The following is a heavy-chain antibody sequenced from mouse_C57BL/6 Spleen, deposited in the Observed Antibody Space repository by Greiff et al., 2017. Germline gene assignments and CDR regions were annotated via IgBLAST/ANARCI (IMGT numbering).Heavy chain of an antibody. D-gene: IGHD1-1*01. CDR3: AIHYGSSYNY. V-gene: IGHV1-26*01. J-gene: IGHJ2*01. CDR1: GYTFTDYY. Sequence: EVQLQQSGPELVKPGASVKISCKASGYTFTDYYMNWVKQSHGKSLEWIGDINPNNGGTSYNQKFKGKATLTVDKSSSTAYMELRSLTSEDSAVYYCAIHYGSSYNYWGQGTTLTVSS. CDR2: INPNNGGT.